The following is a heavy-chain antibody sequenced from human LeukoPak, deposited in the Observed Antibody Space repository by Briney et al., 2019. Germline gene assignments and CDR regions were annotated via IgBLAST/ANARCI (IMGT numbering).Heavy chain of an antibody. J-gene: IGHJ3*02. CDR1: GGSISSYY. D-gene: IGHD1-26*01. CDR2: IYYSGGT. Sequence: SETLSLTCTVSGGSISSYYWSWIRQPPGKGLEWIGYIYYSGGTNYNPSLKSRVTISVDTSKNQFSLKLSSVTAADTAVYYCARGGSYLSAFDIWGQGTMVTVSS. V-gene: IGHV4-59*01. CDR3: ARGGSYLSAFDI.